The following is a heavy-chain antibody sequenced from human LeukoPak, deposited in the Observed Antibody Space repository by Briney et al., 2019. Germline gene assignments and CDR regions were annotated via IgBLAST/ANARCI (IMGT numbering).Heavy chain of an antibody. Sequence: ASVKVSCKASGYTFTVYYMHWVRQAPGHGLEWMGWINPNSGGTNYAQKFQGGVTMTSDTSISTAYMELSRLRSDDTAVYYCARGDTIFDAGSLDYWGQGTLVTVSS. V-gene: IGHV1-2*02. CDR1: GYTFTVYY. CDR3: ARGDTIFDAGSLDY. J-gene: IGHJ4*02. D-gene: IGHD3-3*01. CDR2: INPNSGGT.